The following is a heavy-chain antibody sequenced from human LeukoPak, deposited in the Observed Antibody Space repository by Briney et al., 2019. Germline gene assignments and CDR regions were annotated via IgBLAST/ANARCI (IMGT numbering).Heavy chain of an antibody. CDR2: ISSDGGNK. J-gene: IGHJ4*02. D-gene: IGHD3-10*01. Sequence: PGGFLRLSCAASGFIFSSYAMHWVRQAPGKGLEWVSIISSDGGNKYYADSVKGRFTISRDNSKNTVYLQMNSLRVEDTAVYYCATYGAGTYVDWGQGTLVPVSS. CDR1: GFIFSSYA. V-gene: IGHV3-30-3*01. CDR3: ATYGAGTYVD.